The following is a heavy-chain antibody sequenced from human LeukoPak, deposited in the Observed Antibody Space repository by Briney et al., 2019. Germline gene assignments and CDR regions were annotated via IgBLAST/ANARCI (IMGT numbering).Heavy chain of an antibody. V-gene: IGHV4-39*07. D-gene: IGHD3/OR15-3a*01. CDR3: ARDLEDFWTNWFDP. Sequence: PSETLSLTCTVSGGSISSSSYYWGWIRQPPGKGLEWIGSIYYSGSTYYNPSLKSRVTISVDTSKNQFSLKLSSVTAADTAVYYCARDLEDFWTNWFDPWGQGTLVTVSS. J-gene: IGHJ5*02. CDR1: GGSISSSSYY. CDR2: IYYSGST.